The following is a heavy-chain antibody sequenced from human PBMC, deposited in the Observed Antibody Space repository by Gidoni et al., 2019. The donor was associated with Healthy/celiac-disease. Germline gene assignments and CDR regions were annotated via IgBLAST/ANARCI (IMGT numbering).Heavy chain of an antibody. V-gene: IGHV4-59*01. D-gene: IGHD3-22*01. CDR2: IYYSGST. Sequence: QVHLQESGPGLVQPSETLSLTCTVSGGSISSYYWSWIRQPPGKGLEWIGYIYYSGSTNYNPSLKSRVTISVDTSKNQFSLKLSSVTAADTAVYYCARADKYYYDSSGYGADAFDIWGQGTMVTVSS. CDR1: GGSISSYY. J-gene: IGHJ3*02. CDR3: ARADKYYYDSSGYGADAFDI.